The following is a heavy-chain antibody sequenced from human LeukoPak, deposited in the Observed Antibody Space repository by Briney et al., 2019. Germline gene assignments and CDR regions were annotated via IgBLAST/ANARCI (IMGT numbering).Heavy chain of an antibody. CDR1: GYRFTNYW. J-gene: IGHJ4*02. Sequence: GEALQSSCKGAGYRFTNYWIGWGRRMPGKGGEGMGIIYPGDSDTRYSPSFRGQVTISADKSISTAYLQWSSLKASDTAMYYCARSEVPEYSSSWYFDYWGQGTLVTVSS. D-gene: IGHD6-13*01. V-gene: IGHV5-51*01. CDR2: IYPGDSDT. CDR3: ARSEVPEYSSSWYFDY.